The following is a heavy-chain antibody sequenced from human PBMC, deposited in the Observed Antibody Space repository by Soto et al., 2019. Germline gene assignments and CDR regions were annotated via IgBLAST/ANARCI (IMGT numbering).Heavy chain of an antibody. CDR2: IYHSGST. V-gene: IGHV4-38-2*01. Sequence: SETLSLACAVSGYSISSGYYGGWIRQPPGKGLEWIGSIYHSGSTYYNPSLKSRVTISVDTSKNQFSLKLSSVTAADTAVYYCARGEYSSSPYNWFDPWGQGTLVTVSS. CDR1: GYSISSGYY. D-gene: IGHD6-13*01. CDR3: ARGEYSSSPYNWFDP. J-gene: IGHJ5*02.